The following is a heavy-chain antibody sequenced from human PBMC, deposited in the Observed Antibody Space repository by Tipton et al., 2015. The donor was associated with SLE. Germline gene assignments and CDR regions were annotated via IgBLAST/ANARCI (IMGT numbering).Heavy chain of an antibody. V-gene: IGHV4-31*03. CDR1: GGSINSNSHS. D-gene: IGHD3-22*01. CDR3: ARYFYDSSGVCLFDF. CDR2: VFSGGTT. J-gene: IGHJ4*02. Sequence: TLSLTCTVSGGSINSNSHSWGWVRQPPGKGLEWIGYVFSGGTTYYNPSLKGRLSILLDTSKKQLSLKLSSVTSADTAMYYCARYFYDSSGVCLFDFWGQGTPVTVSS.